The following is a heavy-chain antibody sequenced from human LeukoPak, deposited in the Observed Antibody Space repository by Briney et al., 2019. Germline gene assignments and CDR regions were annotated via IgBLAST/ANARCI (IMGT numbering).Heavy chain of an antibody. Sequence: SETLSLTCTVSGGSISSYYWSWIRQPPGKGLEWIGYIYYSGSTNYNPSLKSRVTISVDTSKNQFSLKLSSVTAADTAVYYCARRLYYYDSSGYSDLWFGPWGQGTLVTVSS. V-gene: IGHV4-59*08. CDR2: IYYSGST. D-gene: IGHD3-22*01. CDR1: GGSISSYY. CDR3: ARRLYYYDSSGYSDLWFGP. J-gene: IGHJ5*02.